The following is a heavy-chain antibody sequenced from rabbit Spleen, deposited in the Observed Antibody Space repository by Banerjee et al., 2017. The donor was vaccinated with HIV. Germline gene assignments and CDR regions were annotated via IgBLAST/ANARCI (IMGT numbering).Heavy chain of an antibody. CDR2: INTYTGKS. D-gene: IGHD1-1*01. Sequence: QSLEESGGDLVKPGASLTLTCKASGFDFSTSYDMCWVRQAPGKGLEWIACINTYTGKSVYASWATGRFTISRTSSITVTLQMTSLTAADTATYFCARDLIGIIGWNFYLWGQGTLVTVS. J-gene: IGHJ6*01. V-gene: IGHV1S40*01. CDR1: GFDFSTSYD. CDR3: ARDLIGIIGWNFYL.